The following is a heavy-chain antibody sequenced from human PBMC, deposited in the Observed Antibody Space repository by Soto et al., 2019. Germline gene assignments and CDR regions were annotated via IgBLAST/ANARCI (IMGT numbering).Heavy chain of an antibody. CDR2: MDPNSGST. CDR1: GYTFTTYD. J-gene: IGHJ6*02. V-gene: IGHV1-8*01. D-gene: IGHD3-3*01. CDR3: ARERKFDFWRKGLDV. Sequence: VASVKVSCKASGYTFTTYDINWVRQAPGQGLEWLGWMDPNSGSTGYAQNFQGRITMTRNISRNTAHMELSSLQSEDTAVYYCARERKFDFWRKGLDVWGQGTTVTAP.